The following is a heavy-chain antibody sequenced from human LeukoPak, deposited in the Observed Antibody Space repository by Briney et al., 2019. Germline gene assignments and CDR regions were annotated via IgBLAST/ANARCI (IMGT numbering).Heavy chain of an antibody. J-gene: IGHJ3*02. CDR2: IYYSGST. Sequence: SETLSLTCTVSGGSISSYYWSWIRQPPGKGLEWIGYIYYSGSTNYNPSLKSRVTISVDTSKNQFSLKLSSVTAADTAVYYCAREGDPSYYHDSSGYYYVGAFDIWGQGTMVSVSS. CDR3: AREGDPSYYHDSSGYYYVGAFDI. D-gene: IGHD3-22*01. V-gene: IGHV4-59*01. CDR1: GGSISSYY.